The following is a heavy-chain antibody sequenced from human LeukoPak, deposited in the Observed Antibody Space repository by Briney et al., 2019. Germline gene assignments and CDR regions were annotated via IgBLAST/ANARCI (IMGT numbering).Heavy chain of an antibody. V-gene: IGHV1-46*01. CDR2: INPSGGST. CDR1: GYTFTSYY. D-gene: IGHD6-13*01. Sequence: ASVKVSCKASGYTFTSYYMHWVRQAPGQGLEWMGIINPSGGSTSYAQKFQGRVTMTRDTSTSTVYMELSSLRSEDTAVYYCARDARVDSSSWYGYYYYGMDVWGQGTTVTVSS. J-gene: IGHJ6*02. CDR3: ARDARVDSSSWYGYYYYGMDV.